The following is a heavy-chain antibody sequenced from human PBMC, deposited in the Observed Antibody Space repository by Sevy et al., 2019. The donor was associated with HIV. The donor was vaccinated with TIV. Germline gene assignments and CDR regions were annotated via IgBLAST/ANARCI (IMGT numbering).Heavy chain of an antibody. CDR3: ARDPVAYSSSWYNTPPYAMDV. CDR1: GYTFTSYG. D-gene: IGHD6-13*01. J-gene: IGHJ6*02. CDR2: ISAYNGNT. V-gene: IGHV1-18*01. Sequence: ASVKVSCKASGYTFTSYGISWVRQAPGQGLEWMGWISAYNGNTNYAQKLQGRVTMTTDTSTSTAYMELRSLRSDDTAVYYCARDPVAYSSSWYNTPPYAMDVWGQGTTVTVSS.